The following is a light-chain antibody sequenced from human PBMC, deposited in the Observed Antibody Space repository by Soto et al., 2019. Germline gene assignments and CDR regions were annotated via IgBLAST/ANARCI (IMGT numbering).Light chain of an antibody. V-gene: IGLV2-8*01. CDR3: SSFGGNNNLV. CDR2: EVS. CDR1: SSNVGGYNY. Sequence: QSALTQPPSASGSPGQSVTISCTGTSSNVGGYNYVSWYQQHPGKAPKLMISEVSKRPSGVPARFSGSKSGNTASLTVSGRPAEDEADYYCSSFGGNNNLVFGGGTKLTVL. J-gene: IGLJ2*01.